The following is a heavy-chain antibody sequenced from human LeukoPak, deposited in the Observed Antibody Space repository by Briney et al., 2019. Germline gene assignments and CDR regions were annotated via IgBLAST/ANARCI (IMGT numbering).Heavy chain of an antibody. CDR3: ARDGRAGSLFAY. Sequence: SEALSLTCTVSGGSISGYYWSWIRQPPGKGLEWVGYISYSGSTNYNPSLKSRVTISVDTSKNQFSLKLSSVTAADTAIYYCARDGRAGSLFAYWGQGTLVTVSS. CDR1: GGSISGYY. V-gene: IGHV4-59*01. D-gene: IGHD3-10*01. CDR2: ISYSGST. J-gene: IGHJ4*02.